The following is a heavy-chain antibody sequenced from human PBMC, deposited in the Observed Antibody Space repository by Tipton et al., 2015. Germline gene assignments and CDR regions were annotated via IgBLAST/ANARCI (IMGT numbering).Heavy chain of an antibody. CDR1: GYTFTGFY. CDR2: INPNPISGGT. J-gene: IGHJ3*02. V-gene: IGHV1-2*02. Sequence: QLVQSGAEVKKPGASVKVSCKASGYTFTGFYMHWVRQAPGQGLEWMGWINPNPISGGTKYAQSFQGRVTMTRDTSISTAYMELTGLRSDDTAVYYCARLIGHYGSGIDFAFDIWGQGTMVAVSS. CDR3: ARLIGHYGSGIDFAFDI. D-gene: IGHD3-10*01.